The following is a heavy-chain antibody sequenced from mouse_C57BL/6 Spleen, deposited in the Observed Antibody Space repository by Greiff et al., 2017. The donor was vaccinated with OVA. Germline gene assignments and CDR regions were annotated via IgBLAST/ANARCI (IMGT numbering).Heavy chain of an antibody. J-gene: IGHJ4*01. CDR1: GYTFTSYW. CDR2: IDPSDSYT. Sequence: QVQLQQPGAELVRPGTSVKLSCKASGYTFTSYWMHWVKQRPGQGLEWIGVIDPSDSYTNYNQKFKGKATLTVDTSSSTAYMQLSSLTSEDSAVYYCARSGRDYDRMDYWGQGTSVTVSS. D-gene: IGHD2-4*01. CDR3: ARSGRDYDRMDY. V-gene: IGHV1-59*01.